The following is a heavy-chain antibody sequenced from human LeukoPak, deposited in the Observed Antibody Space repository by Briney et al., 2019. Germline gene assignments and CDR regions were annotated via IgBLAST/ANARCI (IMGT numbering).Heavy chain of an antibody. J-gene: IGHJ4*02. V-gene: IGHV1-24*01. CDR2: FDPEDGET. D-gene: IGHD6-13*01. Sequence: ASVKVSCKVSGYTLTELSMHWVRQAPGKGLAWMGGFDPEDGETIYAQKFQGRVTMTEDTSTDTAYMEMSSLRSEDTAVYYCTTHQQQLVPNFDYWGQGTLVTVSS. CDR3: TTHQQQLVPNFDY. CDR1: GYTLTELS.